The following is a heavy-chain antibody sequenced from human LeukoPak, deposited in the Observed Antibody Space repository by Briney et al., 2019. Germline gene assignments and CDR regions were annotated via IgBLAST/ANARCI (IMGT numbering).Heavy chain of an antibody. CDR3: ARDPGFDY. CDR2: ISGYNGNT. J-gene: IGHJ4*02. V-gene: IGHV1-18*01. CDR1: GYTFSSYS. Sequence: EASVKVSCKASGYTFSSYSISWVRQAPGQGLEWMGWISGYNGNTNFAQKFQGRVTMTTDTSTSTAYMELRSLRSDDTAVYYCARDPGFDYWGQGTLVTVSS.